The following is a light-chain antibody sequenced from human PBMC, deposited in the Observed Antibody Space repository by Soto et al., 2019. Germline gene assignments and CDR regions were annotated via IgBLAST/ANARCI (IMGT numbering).Light chain of an antibody. V-gene: IGKV1-5*01. Sequence: DHQITQSPSTLFASVGARVTIPFPASHSICNWLAWYHQKTGKDPKVLIYDVSSLENGVPSRFSGSGSGTEFTLTISSLQPYDFTTYYCQQYNSYPWTFGQGTKVEIK. CDR3: QQYNSYPWT. CDR2: DVS. CDR1: HSICNW. J-gene: IGKJ1*01.